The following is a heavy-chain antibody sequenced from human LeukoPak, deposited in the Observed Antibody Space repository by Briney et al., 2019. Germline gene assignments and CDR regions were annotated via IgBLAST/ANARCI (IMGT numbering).Heavy chain of an antibody. CDR1: GYTFPSYF. D-gene: IGHD6-6*01. CDR3: ARAPGYSSSSGGLDP. Sequence: ASVKVSCKASGYTFPSYFMHWVRQAPGQGLEWMGIVNPTGGSTTYAQKFQGRVTMTRDTSTSTVYMELSSLRSDDTAVYYCARAPGYSSSSGGLDPWGQGTLVTVSS. CDR2: VNPTGGST. V-gene: IGHV1-46*01. J-gene: IGHJ5*02.